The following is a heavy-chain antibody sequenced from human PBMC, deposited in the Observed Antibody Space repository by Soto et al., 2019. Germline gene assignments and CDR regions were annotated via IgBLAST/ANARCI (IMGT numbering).Heavy chain of an antibody. V-gene: IGHV4-59*01. CDR1: GGSISSYY. CDR3: ARVNDSSGYYFDY. J-gene: IGHJ4*02. D-gene: IGHD3-22*01. Sequence: SETLSLTCTVSGGSISSYYWSWIRQPPGKGLEWIGYIYYSGSTNYDPSLKSRVTISVDTSKNQFSLKLSSVTAADTAVYYCARVNDSSGYYFDYWGQGTLVTVSS. CDR2: IYYSGST.